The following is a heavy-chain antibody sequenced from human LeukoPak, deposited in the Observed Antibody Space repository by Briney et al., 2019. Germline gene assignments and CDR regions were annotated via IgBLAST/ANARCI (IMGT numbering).Heavy chain of an antibody. Sequence: GGSLRLSCAASGFTFSSYAMSWVRQAPGKGLEWVSSISSSSSYIYYADSVKGRFTISRDNAKNSLYLQMNSLRAEDTAVYYCARVAVAGEDYWGQGTLVTVSS. CDR3: ARVAVAGEDY. J-gene: IGHJ4*02. D-gene: IGHD6-19*01. CDR2: ISSSSSYI. V-gene: IGHV3-21*01. CDR1: GFTFSSYA.